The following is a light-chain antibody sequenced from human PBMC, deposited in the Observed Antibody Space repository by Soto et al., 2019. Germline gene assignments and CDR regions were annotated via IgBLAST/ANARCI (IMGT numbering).Light chain of an antibody. Sequence: QTVVTQEPSFSVSPGGTVTFTCGLSSGSVSTNYYPSWYQQTPGQAPGTLIYNTNSRSSGVPDRFSGSILGNKAALTITGAQADDESDYYCVLYMGLGISVFGGGTQLTVL. CDR2: NTN. J-gene: IGLJ2*01. CDR3: VLYMGLGISV. CDR1: SGSVSTNYY. V-gene: IGLV8-61*01.